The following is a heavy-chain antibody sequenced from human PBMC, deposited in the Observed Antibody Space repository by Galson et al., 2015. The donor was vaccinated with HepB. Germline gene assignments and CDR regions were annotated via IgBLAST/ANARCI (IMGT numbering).Heavy chain of an antibody. J-gene: IGHJ4*02. Sequence: SLTCTVSGGSINTYDWSWIRQSPGKGLEWIGEINHSGSTNYNPSLKSRVTISVDTSKNQFSLKLSSVTAADTAVYYCARVAWLVRSYFDYWGQGTLVTVSS. CDR3: ARVAWLVRSYFDY. D-gene: IGHD6-19*01. V-gene: IGHV4-34*01. CDR2: INHSGST. CDR1: GGSINTYD.